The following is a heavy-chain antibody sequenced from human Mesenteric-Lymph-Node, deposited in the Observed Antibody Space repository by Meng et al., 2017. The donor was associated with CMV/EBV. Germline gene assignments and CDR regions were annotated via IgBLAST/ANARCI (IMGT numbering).Heavy chain of an antibody. J-gene: IGHJ6*02. V-gene: IGHV3-21*01. Sequence: GESLKISCAASGFTFSSFGMNWVRQAPGKGLEWVSFISSSSTYIYYADSVKGRFTISRDNAKNSLYLQMNSLRAEDTAVYYCARAGGIYDSPDVWGQGTTVTVSS. CDR1: GFTFSSFG. D-gene: IGHD3-3*01. CDR2: ISSSSTYI. CDR3: ARAGGIYDSPDV.